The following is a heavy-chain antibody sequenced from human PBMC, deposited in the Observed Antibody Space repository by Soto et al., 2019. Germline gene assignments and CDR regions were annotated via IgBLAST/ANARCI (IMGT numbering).Heavy chain of an antibody. CDR1: GFIFSAYG. Sequence: QVQLVESGGGVVQPGGSLRLSCAASGFIFSAYGMHWVRQAPGKGLEWVAVIWYDGGKKFYADSVEGRFAISRDNSKNTLYLQMNSLGVEDKAVYYCTRDRDGAAGLLIDYWGQGTLVTVSS. CDR3: TRDRDGAAGLLIDY. D-gene: IGHD6-13*01. J-gene: IGHJ4*02. CDR2: IWYDGGKK. V-gene: IGHV3-33*01.